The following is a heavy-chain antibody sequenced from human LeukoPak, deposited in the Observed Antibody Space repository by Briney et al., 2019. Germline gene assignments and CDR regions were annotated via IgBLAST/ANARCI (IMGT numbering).Heavy chain of an antibody. Sequence: ASVTVSFKASVYTFTSYGISWVRQAPGQGLEWMGWISAYNGNTNYAQKLQGRVTMTTDTSTSTAYMELRSLRSDDTAVYYCARVDPYDSSAYYFDYWGQGTLVTVSS. J-gene: IGHJ4*02. D-gene: IGHD3-22*01. CDR1: VYTFTSYG. V-gene: IGHV1-18*01. CDR2: ISAYNGNT. CDR3: ARVDPYDSSAYYFDY.